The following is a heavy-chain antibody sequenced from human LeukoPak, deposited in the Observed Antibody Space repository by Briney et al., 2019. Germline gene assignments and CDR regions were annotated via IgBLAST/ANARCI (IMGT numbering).Heavy chain of an antibody. CDR1: GFSVSSNY. Sequence: GGSLRLSCAASGFSVSSNYMSWIRRAPGKGLEWVSHISGSSTYTNYADSVKGRFTISRDNANNSLYLQMNSLTAEDTAVFYCARVGSRGYYFDYWGQGTLVSVSS. D-gene: IGHD1-26*01. CDR2: ISGSSTYT. V-gene: IGHV3-11*06. J-gene: IGHJ4*02. CDR3: ARVGSRGYYFDY.